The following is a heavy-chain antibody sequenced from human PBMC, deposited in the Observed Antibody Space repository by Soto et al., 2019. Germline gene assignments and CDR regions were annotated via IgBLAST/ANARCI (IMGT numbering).Heavy chain of an antibody. CDR2: IYYSGST. Sequence: SETLSLTCTVSGGSISSYYWSWIRQPPGKGLEWIGYIYYSGSTNYNPSLKSRVTISVDTSKNQFSLKLSSVTAADTAVYYCARAGRCATVTTDDPFDYWGQGTLVTVSS. CDR3: ARAGRCATVTTDDPFDY. CDR1: GGSISSYY. D-gene: IGHD4-17*01. J-gene: IGHJ4*02. V-gene: IGHV4-59*01.